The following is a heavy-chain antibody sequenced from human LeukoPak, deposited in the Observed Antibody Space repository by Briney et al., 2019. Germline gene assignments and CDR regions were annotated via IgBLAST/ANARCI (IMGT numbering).Heavy chain of an antibody. CDR1: GFTFDDYG. CDR3: ARVGRNWNFYHYNYYYYYMEV. V-gene: IGHV3-20*04. J-gene: IGHJ6*03. Sequence: GGSLRLSCAASGFTFDDYGMSWVRQAPGKGLEWVSGINWNGGSTGYADSEKGRFTISRDNAKNSLYLQMNSLRAEDTALYYCARVGRNWNFYHYNYYYYYMEVWGKGTTVTVSS. CDR2: INWNGGST. D-gene: IGHD1-7*01.